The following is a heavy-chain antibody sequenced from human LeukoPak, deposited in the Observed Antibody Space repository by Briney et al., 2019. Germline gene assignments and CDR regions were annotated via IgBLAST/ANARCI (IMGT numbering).Heavy chain of an antibody. J-gene: IGHJ4*02. D-gene: IGHD6-19*01. V-gene: IGHV4-4*07. CDR1: DGSITSYY. CDR2: IYPSGTT. Sequence: SETLSLTCIVSDGSITSYYWSWIRQPAGKGLEWIGRIYPSGTTFYNPSLKSRVTMSVDTSQNQFSLRLRSVTAADTAVYYCSTNPLGWPAGRDYWGQGTLVTVSS. CDR3: STNPLGWPAGRDY.